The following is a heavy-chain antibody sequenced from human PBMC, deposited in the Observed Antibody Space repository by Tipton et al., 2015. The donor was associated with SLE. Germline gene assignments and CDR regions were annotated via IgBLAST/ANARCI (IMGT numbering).Heavy chain of an antibody. D-gene: IGHD2/OR15-2a*01. V-gene: IGHV4-59*11. CDR1: GGSISSHY. J-gene: IGHJ3*02. Sequence: TLSLTCTVSGGSISSHYWSWIRQPPGKGLEWIGSIYYSGSTYYNPSLKSRVTISVDTSKNQFSLKLSSVTAADTAVYYCARDPGRTTSAFDIWGQGTMVTVSS. CDR3: ARDPGRTTSAFDI. CDR2: IYYSGST.